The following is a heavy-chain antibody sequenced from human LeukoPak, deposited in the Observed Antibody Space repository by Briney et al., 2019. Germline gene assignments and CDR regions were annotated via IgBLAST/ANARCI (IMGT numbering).Heavy chain of an antibody. V-gene: IGHV3-7*01. CDR2: INQDGSVT. CDR1: GFTFSSYY. Sequence: GGSLRLSCAASGFTFSSYYMIWVRQTPGKGPEWVANINQDGSVTHYVDSVRGRFTISRDNDRNSLYLQMNSLRAEDTAVYYCARDDEFVTSDRHYDRLDCWGQGTLVIASS. D-gene: IGHD5-12*01. CDR3: ARDDEFVTSDRHYDRLDC. J-gene: IGHJ4*02.